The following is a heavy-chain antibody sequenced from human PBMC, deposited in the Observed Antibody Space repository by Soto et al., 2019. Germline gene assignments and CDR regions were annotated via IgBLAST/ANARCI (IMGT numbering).Heavy chain of an antibody. CDR3: ARVRVSAVWRMSLGYYLDY. J-gene: IGHJ4*02. CDR2: INAGNGNT. V-gene: IGHV1-3*01. Sequence: QVQLVQSGAEVKKPGASVKVSCKASGYTFTSYAMHWVRQAPGQRLEWMGWINAGNGNTKYSQKFQGRVTITRDTSASTAYMELSSLRSGDTAVYYCARVRVSAVWRMSLGYYLDYWGQGTLVTVSS. CDR1: GYTFTSYA. D-gene: IGHD3-16*01.